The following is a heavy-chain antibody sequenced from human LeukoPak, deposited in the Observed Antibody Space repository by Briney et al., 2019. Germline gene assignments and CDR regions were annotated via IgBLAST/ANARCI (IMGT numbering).Heavy chain of an antibody. D-gene: IGHD3-10*01. J-gene: IGHJ5*02. V-gene: IGHV1-8*01. CDR2: MNPNSGNA. Sequence: GASVKVSCKASGYTFTSYDINWVRQATGQGLEWMGWMNPNSGNAGYAQKFQGRVTMTRNTSISTAYMELSSLRSEDTAVYYCAREGQIYGSGSYTFDPWGQGTLVTVSS. CDR1: GYTFTSYD. CDR3: AREGQIYGSGSYTFDP.